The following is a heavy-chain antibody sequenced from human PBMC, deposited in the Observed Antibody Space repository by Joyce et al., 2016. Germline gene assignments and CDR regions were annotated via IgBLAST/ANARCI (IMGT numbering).Heavy chain of an antibody. Sequence: QAHLVQSGTEVKKPGASLQVSCRSSAYAFSTYFIHWVRQAPGQGLGDMGWINPHTGGTQYAQKFRDRVTMTRDTSTNTAYLKLHSLTSDDTAVYYCAREAAFQLVFDLWGQGTPVTVSS. CDR3: AREAAFQLVFDL. CDR1: AYAFSTYF. D-gene: IGHD3-3*02. V-gene: IGHV1-2*02. J-gene: IGHJ4*02. CDR2: INPHTGGT.